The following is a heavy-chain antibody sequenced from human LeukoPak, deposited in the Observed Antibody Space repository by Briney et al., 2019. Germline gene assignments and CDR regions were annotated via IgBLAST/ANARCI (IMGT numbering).Heavy chain of an antibody. V-gene: IGHV3-21*01. CDR2: ISSSSTYI. CDR3: ARPARAYCGGDCPIDY. D-gene: IGHD2-21*01. Sequence: GGSLRLSCAASGFTFSGYSMNWVRQAPGKGLEWVSSISSSSTYIYYADSVKGRFTISRDNAKNSLYLQMNSLRAEDTAVYYCARPARAYCGGDCPIDYWGQGTLATVSS. CDR1: GFTFSGYS. J-gene: IGHJ4*02.